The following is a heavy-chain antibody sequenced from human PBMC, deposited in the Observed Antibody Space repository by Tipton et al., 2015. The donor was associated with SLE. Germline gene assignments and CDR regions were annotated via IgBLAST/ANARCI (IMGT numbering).Heavy chain of an antibody. CDR1: GFDFRSYE. Sequence: SLRLSCVASGFDFRSYEMSWVRQAPGKGLEWISYISHSGDSIYYADSVKGRFTVSRDNAKNSLYLQLNSLGAEDTALYYCAREENGPFYFGMDVWGQGTTVTVSS. D-gene: IGHD3-9*01. J-gene: IGHJ6*02. V-gene: IGHV3-48*03. CDR3: AREENGPFYFGMDV. CDR2: ISHSGDSI.